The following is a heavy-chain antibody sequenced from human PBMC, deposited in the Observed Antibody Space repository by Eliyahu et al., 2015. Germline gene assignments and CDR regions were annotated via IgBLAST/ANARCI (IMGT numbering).Heavy chain of an antibody. D-gene: IGHD3-3*01. CDR2: FDPEDGET. Sequence: QVQLVQSGAEVKKPGASVKVSCXVSGYTLTELSMPWVRQAPGKGLEWMGGFDPEDGETIYAQKFQGRVTMTEDTSTDTAYMELSSLRSEDTAVYYCATVFRFLDPFDIWGQGTMVTVSS. CDR3: ATVFRFLDPFDI. CDR1: GYTLTELS. J-gene: IGHJ3*02. V-gene: IGHV1-24*01.